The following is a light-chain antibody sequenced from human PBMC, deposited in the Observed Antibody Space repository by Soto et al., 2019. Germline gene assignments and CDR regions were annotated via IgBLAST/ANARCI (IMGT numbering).Light chain of an antibody. CDR3: QSVRV. V-gene: IGLV1-40*01. CDR1: SSNIGAGYD. Sequence: QSALTQPPSVSGAPGQRVTISCTGSSSNIGAGYDVHWYQQLPGTAPKLLIYGNSNRPSGVPDRFSGSKSGTSASLAITGLQAEDEADYYCQSVRVFGTGTKLTVL. CDR2: GNS. J-gene: IGLJ1*01.